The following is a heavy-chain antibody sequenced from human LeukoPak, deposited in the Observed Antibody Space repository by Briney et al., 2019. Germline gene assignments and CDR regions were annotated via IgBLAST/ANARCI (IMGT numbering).Heavy chain of an antibody. V-gene: IGHV3-7*01. CDR1: GFTLGVYW. CDR3: ARNSESLTHPKY. CDR2: INQDGSEK. J-gene: IGHJ4*02. Sequence: GGSLRLSCAASGFTLGVYWMTWVRQAPGKGLEWVANINQDGSEKHYLDSVKGRFTISRDNPRNSLSLQMSSLRAEDTAINYCARNSESLTHPKYWGQGTLVTVSS. D-gene: IGHD1-14*01.